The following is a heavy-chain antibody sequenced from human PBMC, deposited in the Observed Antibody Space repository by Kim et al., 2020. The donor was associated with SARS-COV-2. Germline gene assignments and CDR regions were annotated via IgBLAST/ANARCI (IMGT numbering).Heavy chain of an antibody. CDR2: IYYSGST. CDR3: SHTYTSSFNYYGMDV. D-gene: IGHD6-13*01. CDR1: GGSISSSSYY. V-gene: IGHV4-39*01. J-gene: IGHJ6*02. Sequence: SETLSLSCTVSGGSISSSSYYWGWIRQPPGKGLEWIGSIYYSGSTYYNPSLKSRVTISVDTSKNQFSLKLSSVTAADTAVYYCSHTYTSSFNYYGMDVWGQGTSVTVSS.